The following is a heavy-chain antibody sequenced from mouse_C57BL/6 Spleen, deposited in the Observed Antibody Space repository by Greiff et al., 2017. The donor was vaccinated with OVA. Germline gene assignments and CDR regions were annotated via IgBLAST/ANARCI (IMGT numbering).Heavy chain of an antibody. CDR1: GYTFTDYY. CDR3: AREEKLTGTSFAY. V-gene: IGHV1-26*01. Sequence: EVKLQQSGPELVKPGASVKISCKASGYTFTDYYMNWVKQSHGKSLEWIGDINPNNGGTSYNQKFKGKATLTVDKSSSTAYMELRSLTSEDSAVYYCAREEKLTGTSFAYWGQGTLVTVSA. CDR2: INPNNGGT. J-gene: IGHJ3*01. D-gene: IGHD4-1*01.